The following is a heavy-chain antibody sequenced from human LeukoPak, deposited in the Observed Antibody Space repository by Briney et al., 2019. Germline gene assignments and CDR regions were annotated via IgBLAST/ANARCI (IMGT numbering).Heavy chain of an antibody. Sequence: GRSLRLSCAASGFTFDDYAMHWVRQAPGKGLEWVSGISWNSGSIGYADSVKGRFTISRDNAKNSLYLQMNSLRAEDAALYYCAKDMSGSYYNYFDYWGQGTLVTVSS. CDR1: GFTFDDYA. D-gene: IGHD3-10*01. J-gene: IGHJ4*02. CDR3: AKDMSGSYYNYFDY. V-gene: IGHV3-9*01. CDR2: ISWNSGSI.